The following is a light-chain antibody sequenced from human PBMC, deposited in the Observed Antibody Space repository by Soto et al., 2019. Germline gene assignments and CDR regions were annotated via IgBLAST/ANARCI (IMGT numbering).Light chain of an antibody. V-gene: IGKV3-15*01. CDR3: QQYDNWPRG. CDR1: QSVGSN. CDR2: GAS. Sequence: EIVVTQSPATLSLSPGERGTLSCRASQSVGSNLAWYQQKPGQAPRLLIYGASTRATGIPARFSGSGSGTDFTLTISSLQSEDFALYYCQQYDNWPRGFGQGTKVEIK. J-gene: IGKJ1*01.